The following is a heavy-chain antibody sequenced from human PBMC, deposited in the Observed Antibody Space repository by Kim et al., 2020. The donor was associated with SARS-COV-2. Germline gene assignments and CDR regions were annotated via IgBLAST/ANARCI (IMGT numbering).Heavy chain of an antibody. CDR2: VYPGNSDT. J-gene: IGHJ4*02. D-gene: IGHD5-12*01. CDR1: GYSFATSW. V-gene: IGHV5-51*01. CDR3: ARQVDRRYYFDY. Sequence: GESLKISCKGSGYSFATSWIAWVRQMPGKGLEWMGIVYPGNSDTRYSPSFQGQVTFSADKSISTAYLQWSSLKASDTAVYYCARQVDRRYYFDYWGQGTLVTVAS.